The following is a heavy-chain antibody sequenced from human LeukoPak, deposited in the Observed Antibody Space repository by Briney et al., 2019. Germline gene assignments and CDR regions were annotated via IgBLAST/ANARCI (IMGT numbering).Heavy chain of an antibody. CDR3: AKALSGYDSVPSEFDY. D-gene: IGHD5-12*01. CDR1: GFTFSSYA. J-gene: IGHJ4*02. V-gene: IGHV3-23*01. Sequence: GGSLRLSCAASGFTFSSYAMSWVRQAPGKGLEWVSAISGSGGSTYYADSVKGRFTISRDNSKNTLYLQMNSLRAEDTAVYYCAKALSGYDSVPSEFDYWGQGTLVTVSS. CDR2: ISGSGGST.